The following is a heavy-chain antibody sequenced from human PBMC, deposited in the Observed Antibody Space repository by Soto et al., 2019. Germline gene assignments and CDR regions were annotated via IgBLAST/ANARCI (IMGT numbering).Heavy chain of an antibody. CDR3: ARDRYCSGGSCYSISAFDI. J-gene: IGHJ3*02. D-gene: IGHD2-15*01. CDR2: IIPILGIA. CDR1: GGTFSSYT. V-gene: IGHV1-69*04. Sequence: SVKVSCKASGGTFSSYTISWVRQAPGQGLEWMGRIIPILGIANYAQKFQGRVTITADKSTSTAYMELSSLRSEDTAVYYCARDRYCSGGSCYSISAFDIWGQGTWSPSPQ.